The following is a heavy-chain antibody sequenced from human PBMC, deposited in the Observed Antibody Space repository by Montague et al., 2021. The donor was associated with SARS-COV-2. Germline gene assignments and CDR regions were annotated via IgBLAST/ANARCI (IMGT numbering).Heavy chain of an antibody. CDR2: IDWDDNK. D-gene: IGHD3-9*01. CDR1: GFSLSTSGMC. Sequence: PALVKPTQTLTLTCTFSGFSLSTSGMCVSWVRQPPGKALEWLALIDWDDNKFYSTSLKTRLTISKDTSKNQVVFTMTNVDPVDTATYYCARSLYDILTGYYLPFDYWGQGTLVTVSS. CDR3: ARSLYDILTGYYLPFDY. V-gene: IGHV2-70*20. J-gene: IGHJ4*02.